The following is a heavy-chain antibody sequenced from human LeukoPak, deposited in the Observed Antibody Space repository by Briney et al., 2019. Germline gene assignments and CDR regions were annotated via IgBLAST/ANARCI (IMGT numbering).Heavy chain of an antibody. CDR3: ARGERGLYCSSTSCYPVL. V-gene: IGHV3-30*02. J-gene: IGHJ4*02. D-gene: IGHD2-2*01. CDR2: IRYDGSNK. Sequence: GGSLRLSCAASGFTFSSYGMHWVRQAPGKGLEWVAFIRYDGSNKYYADSVKGRFTISRDNSKNTLYLQMNSLRAEDTAVYYCARGERGLYCSSTSCYPVLGGQGTLVTVSS. CDR1: GFTFSSYG.